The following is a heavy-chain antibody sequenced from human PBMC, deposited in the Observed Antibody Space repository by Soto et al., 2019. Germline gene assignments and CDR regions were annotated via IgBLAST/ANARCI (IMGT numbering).Heavy chain of an antibody. Sequence: GVSLRLSCAASGFTFSSYCMHWVRQAPGKGLEWVAVISYDGSNKYYADSVKGRFTISRDNSKNTLYLQMNSLRAEDTAVYYCAKVNVDTAMGPLGYYYGMDVWGQGTTVTVSS. CDR3: AKVNVDTAMGPLGYYYGMDV. CDR2: ISYDGSNK. J-gene: IGHJ6*02. D-gene: IGHD5-18*01. CDR1: GFTFSSYC. V-gene: IGHV3-30*18.